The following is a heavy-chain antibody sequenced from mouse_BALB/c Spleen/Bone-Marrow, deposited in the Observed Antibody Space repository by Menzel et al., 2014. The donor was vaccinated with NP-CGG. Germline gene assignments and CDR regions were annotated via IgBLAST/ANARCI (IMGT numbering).Heavy chain of an antibody. J-gene: IGHJ3*01. CDR2: INPASSTI. Sequence: DVQLQESGGGLVQPGGSLKLSCAASGFDFSGYWMTWVRQAPGKGLEWIGEINPASSTINYTPSLKDKFIISRDNAKNTLYLQMSKVRSEDTALYYCAKNYYYGYVAYWGQGTLVTVSA. V-gene: IGHV4-1*02. CDR1: GFDFSGYW. D-gene: IGHD1-2*01. CDR3: AKNYYYGYVAY.